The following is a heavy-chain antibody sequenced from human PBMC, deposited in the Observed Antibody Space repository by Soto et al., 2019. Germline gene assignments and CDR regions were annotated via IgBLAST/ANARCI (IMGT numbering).Heavy chain of an antibody. CDR3: ARAVDGDYFDY. CDR2: INSDGSST. V-gene: IGHV3-74*01. J-gene: IGHJ4*02. Sequence: GGSLRLSCAASGFTFSSYWMHWVRQAPGKGLVWVSRINSDGSSTTYADSVKGRFTISRDNAKNTLYLQMNSLRAEDTAVYYCARAVDGDYFDYWGQGTLVTVSS. D-gene: IGHD4-17*01. CDR1: GFTFSSYW.